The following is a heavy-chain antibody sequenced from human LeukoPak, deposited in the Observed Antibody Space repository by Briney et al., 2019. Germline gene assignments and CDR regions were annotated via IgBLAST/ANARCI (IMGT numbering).Heavy chain of an antibody. CDR1: GFTFSSYA. V-gene: IGHV3-23*01. Sequence: AGGSLRLSCAASGFTFSSYAMSWVRQAPGKGLEWVSAISGSGGSTYYADSVKGRSTISRDNSKNTLYLQMNSLRAEDTAVYYCAKASRGGLRYFDWLSDYWGQGTLVTVSS. J-gene: IGHJ4*02. D-gene: IGHD3-9*01. CDR2: ISGSGGST. CDR3: AKASRGGLRYFDWLSDY.